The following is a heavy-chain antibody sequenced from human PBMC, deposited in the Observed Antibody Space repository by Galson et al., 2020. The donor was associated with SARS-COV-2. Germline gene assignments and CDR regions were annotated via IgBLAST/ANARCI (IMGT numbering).Heavy chain of an antibody. CDR2: ITNRGSSI. Sequence: TGGSLRLSCAASGFTFSSYEMNWVRQAPGKGLEWVSYITNRGSSIYYADSVKGRFTISRDNAENSLYLQMNSLRVEDTAVYYCARDAGTCNDYNCHLFDYWGQGTLVTVSS. V-gene: IGHV3-48*03. CDR1: GFTFSSYE. J-gene: IGHJ4*02. CDR3: ARDAGTCNDYNCHLFDY. D-gene: IGHD1-20*01.